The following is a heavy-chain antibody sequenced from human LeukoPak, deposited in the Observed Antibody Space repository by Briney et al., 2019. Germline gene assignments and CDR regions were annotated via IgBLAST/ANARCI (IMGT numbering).Heavy chain of an antibody. CDR2: ISYDGSNK. Sequence: GGSLRLSCAASGFTFGSYGMHWVRQAPGKGLKWVAVISYDGSNKYYADSVKGRYTISRDNSKNTLYLQMNSLRAEDTAVYYCARAHYSSFDYWGQGTLVTVSS. D-gene: IGHD3-22*01. CDR1: GFTFGSYG. V-gene: IGHV3-30*03. CDR3: ARAHYSSFDY. J-gene: IGHJ4*02.